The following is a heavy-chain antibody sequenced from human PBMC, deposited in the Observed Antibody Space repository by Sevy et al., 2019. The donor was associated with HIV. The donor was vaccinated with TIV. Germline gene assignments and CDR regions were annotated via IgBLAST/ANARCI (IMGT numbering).Heavy chain of an antibody. Sequence: ASVKVSCKVSGYTFSIYRITWVRQAPGQGLEWMGWISPHTGDTKFAENFQDRVTMSTDTSTATAYMGLSSLRSDDTAVYYCARTFCTSGRCYSLAYWGQGTLVTVSS. D-gene: IGHD2-15*01. V-gene: IGHV1-18*01. CDR2: ISPHTGDT. CDR1: GYTFSIYR. CDR3: ARTFCTSGRCYSLAY. J-gene: IGHJ4*02.